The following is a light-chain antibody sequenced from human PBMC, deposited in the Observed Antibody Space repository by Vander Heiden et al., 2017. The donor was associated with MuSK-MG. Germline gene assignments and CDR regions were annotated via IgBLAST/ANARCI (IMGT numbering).Light chain of an antibody. V-gene: IGLV1-40*01. J-gene: IGLJ1*01. CDR1: SSNIAAGYD. Sequence: QSVLTQPPSVSGAPGQRVTISCTGSSSNIAAGYDVHWYQQLPGTAPKLLIYGNSNRPSGVPDRFSGSKSGTSASLAITGLQAEDEADYYCQSYDSSLSGNYVFGTGTKVTVL. CDR2: GNS. CDR3: QSYDSSLSGNYV.